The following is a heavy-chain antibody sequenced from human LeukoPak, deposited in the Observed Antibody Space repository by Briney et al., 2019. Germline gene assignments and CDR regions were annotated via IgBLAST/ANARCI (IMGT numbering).Heavy chain of an antibody. V-gene: IGHV4-34*01. CDR1: GGSISGYY. Sequence: PSETLSLTCAVYGGSISGYYWSWFRQPPGKGLEWIGEINHSGSTNYNPSLKSRVTISVDTSKNQFSLKLSSVTAADTAVYYCARGRDYDSSGYYGDVWGQGTTVTVSS. D-gene: IGHD3-22*01. J-gene: IGHJ6*02. CDR2: INHSGST. CDR3: ARGRDYDSSGYYGDV.